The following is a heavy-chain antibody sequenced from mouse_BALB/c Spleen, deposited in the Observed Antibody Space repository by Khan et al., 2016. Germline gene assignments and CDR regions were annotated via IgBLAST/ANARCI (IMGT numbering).Heavy chain of an antibody. V-gene: IGHV3-6*02. Sequence: EVQLVESGPGLVKPSQSLSLTCSVTGYSITSGYYWNWIRQFPGNKLEWMGYISYDGSNNYNPSLKNRISITRDTSKNQFFLKLNSVTTEDTATYYCARDDDGYSAWFAYWGQGTLVTVSA. J-gene: IGHJ3*01. D-gene: IGHD2-3*01. CDR1: GYSITSGYY. CDR3: ARDDDGYSAWFAY. CDR2: ISYDGSN.